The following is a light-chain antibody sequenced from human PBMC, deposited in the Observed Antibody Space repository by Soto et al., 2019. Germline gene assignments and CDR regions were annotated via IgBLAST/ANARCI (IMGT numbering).Light chain of an antibody. V-gene: IGKV3-15*01. CDR3: QQYNNWPPYS. J-gene: IGKJ2*03. CDR1: QDVSTN. Sequence: ETVMTQSPDTLSVSPGESATLSCRASQDVSTNLAWFHQKPGQTPRLVLYFASNRDTGIPARFSGSGSGRHFTLTSSSLQSEDFGVYYCQQYNNWPPYSFGHGTKVEIK. CDR2: FAS.